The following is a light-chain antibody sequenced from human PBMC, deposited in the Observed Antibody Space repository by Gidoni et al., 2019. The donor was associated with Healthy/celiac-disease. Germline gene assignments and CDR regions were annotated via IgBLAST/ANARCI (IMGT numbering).Light chain of an antibody. J-gene: IGKJ2*01. CDR1: QSISSW. CDR3: QQYNSYPYT. Sequence: DIQMTQSPSTLSATVGDRVTITCRASQSISSWLAWYQQKPGKAPKLLIYKASSLESGVPSRFSGSGSGTEFTLTISSLQPDDFATYYCQQYNSYPYTFGQGTKLEIK. V-gene: IGKV1-5*03. CDR2: KAS.